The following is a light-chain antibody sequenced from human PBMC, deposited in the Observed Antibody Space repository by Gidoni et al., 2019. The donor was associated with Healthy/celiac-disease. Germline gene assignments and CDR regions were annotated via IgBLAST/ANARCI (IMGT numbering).Light chain of an antibody. J-gene: IGKJ1*01. CDR1: QSVSSSY. CDR2: GAS. Sequence: MVLRQPPATLSLSPGERATLTCRASQSVSSSYLAWYQQNPGQAPRLLIYGASSRATGIPDRFSGSGSGTDFTLTISRLEPEDFAVYYCQQYGSSISTFXPXTKVEIK. CDR3: QQYGSSIST. V-gene: IGKV3-20*01.